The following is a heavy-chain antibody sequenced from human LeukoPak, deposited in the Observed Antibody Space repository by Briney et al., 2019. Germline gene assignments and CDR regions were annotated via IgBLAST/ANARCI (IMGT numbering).Heavy chain of an antibody. V-gene: IGHV3-11*01. J-gene: IGHJ4*02. CDR2: ISSSGSTI. CDR1: GFTFSDYY. Sequence: GGSLRLSCAASGFTFSDYYMSWIRQAPGKGLELVSYISSSGSTIYYADSVKGRFTISRDNAKNSLYLQMNSLRAEDTAVYYCAGDRNRKNILTGIAYFDYWGQGTLVTVSS. CDR3: AGDRNRKNILTGIAYFDY. D-gene: IGHD7-27*01.